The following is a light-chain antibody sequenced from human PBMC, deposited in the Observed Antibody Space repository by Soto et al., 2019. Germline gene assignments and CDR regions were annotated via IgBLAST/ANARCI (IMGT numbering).Light chain of an antibody. J-gene: IGKJ2*01. CDR1: QSVSGY. Sequence: EIILTQSPATLSLSPGEKATLSCRASQSVSGYLAWYQQKPGQAPRLLIYDASSRATGIPDRFSGSGSGTDFTLTISRLEPEDFAVYYCQQYGSSPYTFGQGTKLEIK. CDR2: DAS. V-gene: IGKV3-20*01. CDR3: QQYGSSPYT.